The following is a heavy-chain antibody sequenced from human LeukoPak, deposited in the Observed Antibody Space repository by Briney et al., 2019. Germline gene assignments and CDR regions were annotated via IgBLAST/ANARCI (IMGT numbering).Heavy chain of an antibody. CDR2: ISYTGST. CDR3: ARDDYRGVTNFDP. V-gene: IGHV4-59*01. D-gene: IGHD3-10*01. J-gene: IGHJ5*02. Sequence: TLSLTCTVSGGSISPYFWSWIRQPPGKGLEWIGYISYTGSTNYNPSLKSRVTISVDTSKNQFTLQLTSVTAADTAVYYCARDDYRGVTNFDPWGQGTLVTVSS. CDR1: GGSISPYF.